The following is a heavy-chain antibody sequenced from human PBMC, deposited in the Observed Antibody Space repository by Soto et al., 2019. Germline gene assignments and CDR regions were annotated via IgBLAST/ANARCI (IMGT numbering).Heavy chain of an antibody. CDR3: ARGGPAGIVVVVARSARYAFDI. J-gene: IGHJ3*02. CDR1: GYTFTSYA. CDR2: INAGNGNT. V-gene: IGHV1-3*01. Sequence: QVPLVQSGAEVKKPGASVKVSCKASGYTFTSYAMHWVRQAPGQRLEWMGWINAGNGNTQYTQKFQGRVTITRDTSASTAYMELSSMRSEDTAVYYCARGGPAGIVVVVARSARYAFDIWGQGTMVTVSS. D-gene: IGHD2-15*01.